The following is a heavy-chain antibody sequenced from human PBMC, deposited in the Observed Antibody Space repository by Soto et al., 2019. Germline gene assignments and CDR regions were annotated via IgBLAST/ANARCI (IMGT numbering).Heavy chain of an antibody. CDR3: ARGRFGEIHDY. CDR1: SGSISGGDYY. J-gene: IGHJ4*02. Sequence: TLSLTCTVSSGSISGGDYYWSWLRQPPGKGLEWIGYIFYSGGTHYNPSLKSRVTISVDTSKNQFSLKLYSVTAADTAVYYCARGRFGEIHDYWGQGSLVTVSS. CDR2: IFYSGGT. V-gene: IGHV4-30-4*01. D-gene: IGHD3-10*01.